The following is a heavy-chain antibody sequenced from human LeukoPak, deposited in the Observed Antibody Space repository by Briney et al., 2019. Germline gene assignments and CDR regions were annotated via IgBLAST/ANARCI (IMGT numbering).Heavy chain of an antibody. CDR1: GITFISAW. CDR2: IKSKTDGGTP. CDR3: ATALRGVGF. J-gene: IGHJ4*02. D-gene: IGHD3-3*01. Sequence: AGSLGLSCAASGITFISAWMNWVRQAPGKGLEWVGRIKSKTDGGTPEHAAPEKGRFIISRDDSKNMLYLQMNSLNSDDTAVYYCATALRGVGFWGQGTLVTVPS. V-gene: IGHV3-15*01.